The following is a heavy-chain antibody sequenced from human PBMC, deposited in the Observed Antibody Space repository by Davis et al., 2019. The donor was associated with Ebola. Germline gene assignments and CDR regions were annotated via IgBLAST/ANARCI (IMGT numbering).Heavy chain of an antibody. CDR3: AREDSGPWIQLWQPFDY. D-gene: IGHD5-18*01. Sequence: GESLKISCAASGFTFSSYAMSWVRQAPGKGLEWVSAISGSGGSTYYADSVKGRFTISRDISKNTLYLQMNSLRAEDTAVYYCAREDSGPWIQLWQPFDYWGQGTLVTVSS. J-gene: IGHJ4*02. CDR1: GFTFSSYA. V-gene: IGHV3-23*01. CDR2: ISGSGGST.